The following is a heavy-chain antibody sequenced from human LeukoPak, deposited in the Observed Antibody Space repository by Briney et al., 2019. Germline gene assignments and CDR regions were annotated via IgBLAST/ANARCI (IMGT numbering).Heavy chain of an antibody. CDR2: IYYSGST. CDR3: ARDISRGSDAFDI. CDR1: GGSISSSSYY. V-gene: IGHV4-39*07. J-gene: IGHJ3*02. D-gene: IGHD2-15*01. Sequence: SETLSLTCTVSGGSISSSSYYWGWIRQPPGKGLEWIGSIYYSGSTYYNPSLKSRVTISVDTSKIQFSLKLSSVTAADTAVYYCARDISRGSDAFDIWGQGTMVTVSS.